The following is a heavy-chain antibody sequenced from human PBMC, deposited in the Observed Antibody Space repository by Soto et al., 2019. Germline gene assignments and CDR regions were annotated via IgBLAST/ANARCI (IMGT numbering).Heavy chain of an antibody. J-gene: IGHJ3*02. CDR2: IRGGSTNI. Sequence: GGSLRLSCVGSGFTFSRYPMNWVRQAPGKGLEWVSFIRGGSTNIKYIDSVKGRFTISRDNAKNSLFMQMNSLRADDTAVYYCARGDPDFADAFDIWGRGTVVTVSS. V-gene: IGHV3-21*01. CDR3: ARGDPDFADAFDI. CDR1: GFTFSRYP. D-gene: IGHD2-21*02.